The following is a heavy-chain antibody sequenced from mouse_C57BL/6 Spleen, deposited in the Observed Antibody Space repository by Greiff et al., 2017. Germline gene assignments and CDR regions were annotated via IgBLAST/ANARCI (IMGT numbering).Heavy chain of an antibody. Sequence: VHVKQSGPELVKPGASVKISCKASGYSFTDYNMNWVKQSNGKSLEWIGVINPNYGTTSYNQKFKGKATLTVDQSSSTAYMQRNSLTSEDSAVYYCARSAVPYWYFDVWGTGTTVTVSS. CDR1: GYSFTDYN. CDR2: INPNYGTT. V-gene: IGHV1-39*01. J-gene: IGHJ1*03. CDR3: ARSAVPYWYFDV. D-gene: IGHD5-1*01.